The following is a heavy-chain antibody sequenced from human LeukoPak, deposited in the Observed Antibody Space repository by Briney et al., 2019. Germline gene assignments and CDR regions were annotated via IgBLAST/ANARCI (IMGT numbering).Heavy chain of an antibody. Sequence: RASVKVSCKASGGTFNTCAINWVRQAPGQGLEWMGGIIPMFGTANYAQKFQGRVTITTDASSNTAYMEMSSLRSDDSAVYFCARALVQPSGAFDIWGQGAMVTVSS. D-gene: IGHD1-26*01. J-gene: IGHJ3*02. CDR2: IIPMFGTA. V-gene: IGHV1-69*05. CDR3: ARALVQPSGAFDI. CDR1: GGTFNTCA.